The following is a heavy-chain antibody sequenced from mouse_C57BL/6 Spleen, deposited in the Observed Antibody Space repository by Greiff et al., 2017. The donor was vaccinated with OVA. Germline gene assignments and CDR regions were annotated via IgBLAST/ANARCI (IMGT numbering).Heavy chain of an antibody. CDR2: IYPGSGST. D-gene: IGHD1-1*01. CDR1: GYTFTSYW. J-gene: IGHJ1*03. CDR3: ARIYDYSSSPWYIDV. V-gene: IGHV1-55*01. Sequence: VQLQQPGAELVKPGASVKMSCKASGYTFTSYWITWVKQRPGQGLEWIGDIYPGSGSTNYNEKFKSKATLTVDTSSSTAYMQLSSLTSNDSAVYYCARIYDYSSSPWYIDVWGKGTTVTVSS.